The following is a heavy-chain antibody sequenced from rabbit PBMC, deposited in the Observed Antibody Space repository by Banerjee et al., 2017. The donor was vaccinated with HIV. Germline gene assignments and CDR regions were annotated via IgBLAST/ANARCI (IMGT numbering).Heavy chain of an antibody. CDR3: ARIITIPYYFNL. D-gene: IGHD2-1*01. CDR1: GFSFTNKYV. J-gene: IGHJ4*01. Sequence: QEQLEESGGDLVKPEGSLTLTCTASGFSFTNKYVMCWVRQAPGKGLEWIGCINTSSGNTVYASWAKGRFTISRSTSLNTVTLQMTSLTAADTATYFCARIITIPYYFNLWGPGTLVTVS. CDR2: INTSSGNT. V-gene: IGHV1S45*01.